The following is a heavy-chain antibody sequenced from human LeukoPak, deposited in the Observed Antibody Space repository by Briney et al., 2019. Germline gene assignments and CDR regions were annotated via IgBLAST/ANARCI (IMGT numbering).Heavy chain of an antibody. Sequence: ASVKVSCKVSGYTLTELSMHWVRQAPGKGLEWMGGFDPEDGETIYAQKFQGRVTMTEDTSTDTAYMELSSLRSEDTAVYYCATQYRNYYGMDVWGQGTTVAVSS. CDR1: GYTLTELS. CDR2: FDPEDGET. D-gene: IGHD6-6*01. V-gene: IGHV1-24*01. CDR3: ATQYRNYYGMDV. J-gene: IGHJ6*02.